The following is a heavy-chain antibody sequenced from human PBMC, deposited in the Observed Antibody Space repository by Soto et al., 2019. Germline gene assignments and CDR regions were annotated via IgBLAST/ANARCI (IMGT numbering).Heavy chain of an antibody. CDR2: ISAYNGNT. V-gene: IGHV1-18*01. CDR3: ARDFTYYDFWSGYYTDYGMDV. J-gene: IGHJ6*02. Sequence: QVQLVQSGAEVKKPGASVKVSCKASGYTFTSCGISWVRQAPGQGLEWMGWISAYNGNTNYAQKLQGRVTMTTDTSTSTAYMELRSLRSDDTAVYYCARDFTYYDFWSGYYTDYGMDVWGQGTTVTVSS. CDR1: GYTFTSCG. D-gene: IGHD3-3*01.